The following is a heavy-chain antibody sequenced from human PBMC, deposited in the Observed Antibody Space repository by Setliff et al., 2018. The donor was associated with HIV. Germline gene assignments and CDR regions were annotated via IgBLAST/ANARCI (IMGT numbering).Heavy chain of an antibody. Sequence: SETLSLTCSVSSGSTGSNYYWGWVRRPPGKGLEWIGNVHFGGSTYYNPSLDSRVTIHVATSKKQFFLSLSSVTAADTAVYYCARPALGIGGGSMFDSWGQGILVTV. CDR2: VHFGGST. J-gene: IGHJ4*02. CDR3: ARPALGIGGGSMFDS. D-gene: IGHD3-3*01. V-gene: IGHV4-39*01. CDR1: SGSTGSNYY.